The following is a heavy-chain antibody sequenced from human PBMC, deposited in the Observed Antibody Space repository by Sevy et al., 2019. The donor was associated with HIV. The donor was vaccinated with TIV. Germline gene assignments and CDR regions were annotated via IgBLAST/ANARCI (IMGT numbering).Heavy chain of an antibody. CDR2: ISWNSATR. Sequence: GGSLRLSCAASGFTFEDSAMHWVRQAPGKGLEWVSAISWNSATRGYADSVKGRFTISRDNAKNSLYLQMNSLRTEDTALYYCAKDTSRVVAGTGYFDYWGQGTLVTVSS. CDR1: GFTFEDSA. V-gene: IGHV3-9*01. J-gene: IGHJ4*02. D-gene: IGHD6-19*01. CDR3: AKDTSRVVAGTGYFDY.